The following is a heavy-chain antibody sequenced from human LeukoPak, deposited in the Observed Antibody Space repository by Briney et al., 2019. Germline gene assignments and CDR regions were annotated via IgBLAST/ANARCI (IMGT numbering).Heavy chain of an antibody. D-gene: IGHD2-2*01. Sequence: PGGSLRLSCAASGFSFSTYGMHWVRQAPGKGPEWVTFMQYDGSEEYYADSVKGRFTISRYNSKNTLYLQMDSLRGEDTAVYYCAGKAAAYYFVYWGQGTLVTVSS. J-gene: IGHJ4*02. CDR2: MQYDGSEE. V-gene: IGHV3-30*02. CDR1: GFSFSTYG. CDR3: AGKAAAYYFVY.